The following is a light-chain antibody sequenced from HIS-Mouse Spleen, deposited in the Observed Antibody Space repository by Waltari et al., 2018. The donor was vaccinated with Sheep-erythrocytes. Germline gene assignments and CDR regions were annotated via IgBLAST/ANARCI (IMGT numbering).Light chain of an antibody. CDR2: DVS. CDR1: SSDVGGYNY. J-gene: IGLJ1*01. CDR3: CSYAGSYNHV. V-gene: IGLV2-11*01. Sequence: QSALTQPRSVSGSPGQSVTIYCTGTSSDVGGYNYVSWYQQHPGKAPKLMIYDVSKLPSGVPDRFSGSKSGNTASLTISGLQAEDEADYYCCSYAGSYNHVFATGTKVTVL.